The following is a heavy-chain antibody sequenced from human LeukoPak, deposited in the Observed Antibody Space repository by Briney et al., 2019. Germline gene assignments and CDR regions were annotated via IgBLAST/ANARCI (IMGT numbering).Heavy chain of an antibody. CDR3: ARSYSDFWSGNVRYLLGY. CDR1: GGTFSSYA. Sequence: SVKVSCKASGGTFSSYAISWVRQAPGQGLEWMGRIIPIFGTANYTQKFQGRVTITTDESTSTAYMELSSLRSEDTAVYYCARSYSDFWSGNVRYLLGYWGQGTLVTVSS. D-gene: IGHD3-3*01. J-gene: IGHJ4*02. CDR2: IIPIFGTA. V-gene: IGHV1-69*05.